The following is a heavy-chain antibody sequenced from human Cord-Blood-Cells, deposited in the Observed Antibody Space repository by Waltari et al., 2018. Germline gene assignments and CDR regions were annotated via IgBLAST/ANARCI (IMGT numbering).Heavy chain of an antibody. J-gene: IGHJ4*02. V-gene: IGHV3-23*01. Sequence: EVQLLESGGGLVQPGGSLRLSCAASGFTFSSYAMSWVRQAPGKGLGWVSAMRGSGGSTYYADSVKGRFTISRDNSKNTLYLQMNSLRAEDTAVYYCATAGFLESQFDYWGQGTLVTVSS. D-gene: IGHD3-3*01. CDR1: GFTFSSYA. CDR2: MRGSGGST. CDR3: ATAGFLESQFDY.